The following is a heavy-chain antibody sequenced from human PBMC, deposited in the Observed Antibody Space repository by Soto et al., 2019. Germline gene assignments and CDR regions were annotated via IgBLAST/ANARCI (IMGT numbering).Heavy chain of an antibody. J-gene: IGHJ6*02. Sequence: ASVKVSCKAPGYTFTGYYMHWVRQAPGQGLEWMGWINPNSGGTNYAQKFQGWVTMTRDTSISTAYMELSRLRSDDTAVYYCARGKYVPYGMDVWGQGTTVTVSS. CDR1: GYTFTGYY. D-gene: IGHD2-8*01. CDR2: INPNSGGT. V-gene: IGHV1-2*04. CDR3: ARGKYVPYGMDV.